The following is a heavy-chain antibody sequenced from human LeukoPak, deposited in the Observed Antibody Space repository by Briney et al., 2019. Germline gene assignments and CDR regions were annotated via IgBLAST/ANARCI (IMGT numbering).Heavy chain of an antibody. CDR2: INSDGTTT. V-gene: IGHV3-74*01. D-gene: IGHD1-26*01. CDR3: VRARSGSYDY. CDR1: GFPFSNYW. Sequence: PGGSLRLSCEASGFPFSNYWMHWVRQAPGKGLVWVSRINSDGTTTSYADSVKGRFTISRDNAKNTLYLQMNSLRAEDTAVYYCVRARSGSYDYWGHGTLVTVSS. J-gene: IGHJ4*01.